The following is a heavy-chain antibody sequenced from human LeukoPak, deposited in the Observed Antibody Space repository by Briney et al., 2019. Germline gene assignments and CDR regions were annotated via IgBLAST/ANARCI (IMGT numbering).Heavy chain of an antibody. V-gene: IGHV2-5*01. D-gene: IGHD3-22*01. CDR1: GFSLSTSGVG. CDR2: IYWNDDK. CDR3: AHRRYYYDSRDRFDP. J-gene: IGHJ5*02. Sequence: SGPTLVNPTQTLTLTCTFSGFSLSTSGVGVGWIRQPPGKALEWLALIYWNDDKRYSPSLKSRLTITKDTSKNQVVLTMTNMDPVDTATYYCAHRRYYYDSRDRFDPWGQGTLVTVSS.